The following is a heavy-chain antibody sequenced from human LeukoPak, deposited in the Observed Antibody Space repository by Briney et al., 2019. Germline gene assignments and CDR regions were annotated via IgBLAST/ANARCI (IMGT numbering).Heavy chain of an antibody. CDR1: GFTFSSYA. V-gene: IGHV3-23*01. Sequence: PVGSLRLSCAASGFTFSSYAMSWVRQAPGKGLEWVSAISGSGGSTYYADSVKGRFTISRDNSKNTLYMQMNSLRAEDTAVYYCAKVRDCSGGSCYQPLGWFDPWGQGTLVTVSS. CDR2: ISGSGGST. J-gene: IGHJ5*02. D-gene: IGHD2-15*01. CDR3: AKVRDCSGGSCYQPLGWFDP.